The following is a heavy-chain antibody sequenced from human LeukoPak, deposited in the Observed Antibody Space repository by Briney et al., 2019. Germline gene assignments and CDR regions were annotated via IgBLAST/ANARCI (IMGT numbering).Heavy chain of an antibody. J-gene: IGHJ5*02. CDR1: GYSLIELP. Sequence: ASVKVSCKVSGYSLIELPMHWVRQAPGKGLEWMGGFDAEERETIYAQKFQGRVTMTEDTSTDTAYMELSSLSSEDTAVYYCTTDRLRYMVRGVLRSLEGFDPWGQGTLVTVSS. CDR3: TTDRLRYMVRGVLRSLEGFDP. D-gene: IGHD3-10*01. CDR2: FDAEERET. V-gene: IGHV1-24*01.